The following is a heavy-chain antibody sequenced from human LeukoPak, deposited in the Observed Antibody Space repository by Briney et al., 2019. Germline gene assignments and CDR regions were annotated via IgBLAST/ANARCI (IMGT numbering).Heavy chain of an antibody. J-gene: IGHJ3*02. CDR3: ARLGFLTGYYNDAFDI. V-gene: IGHV3-7*03. D-gene: IGHD3-9*01. Sequence: GGSLRLSCAASGFTFSSYWMSWVRQAPGKGLEWVANIKQDGSEKYYVDSVKGRFTISRDNAKNSLYLQMNSLRAEDTAVYYCARLGFLTGYYNDAFDIWGQGTIVTVSS. CDR2: IKQDGSEK. CDR1: GFTFSSYW.